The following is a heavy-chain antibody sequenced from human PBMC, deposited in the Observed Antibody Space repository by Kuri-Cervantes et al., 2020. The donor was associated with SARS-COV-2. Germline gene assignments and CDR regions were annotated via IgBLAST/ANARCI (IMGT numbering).Heavy chain of an antibody. CDR3: ARDSPEYSSSSSVPFDY. D-gene: IGHD6-6*01. CDR2: IYYSGST. V-gene: IGHV4-39*07. J-gene: IGHJ4*02. CDR1: GGSISSSSYY. Sequence: SETLSLTCTVSGGSISSSSYYWGWIRQPPGKGLEWIGSIYYSGSTYYNPSHKSRVTISVDTSKNQFSLKLSSVTAADTAVYYCARDSPEYSSSSSVPFDYWGQGTLVTVSS.